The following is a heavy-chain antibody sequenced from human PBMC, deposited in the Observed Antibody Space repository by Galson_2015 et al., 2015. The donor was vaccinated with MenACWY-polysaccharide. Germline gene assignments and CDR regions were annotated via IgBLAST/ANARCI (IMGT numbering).Heavy chain of an antibody. V-gene: IGHV3-23*01. D-gene: IGHD3-3*01. CDR3: AKDSTDFWSVAGRFDH. CDR2: IRSSGTNT. Sequence: SLRLSCAASGFTFTSNAMSWVRQAPGKALEWVSAIRSSGTNTYYADSVKGRFTISRDNSKNTLYLQMNSLRAEDTAVYYCAKDSTDFWSVAGRFDHWGQGTLVTVSS. J-gene: IGHJ5*02. CDR1: GFTFTSNA.